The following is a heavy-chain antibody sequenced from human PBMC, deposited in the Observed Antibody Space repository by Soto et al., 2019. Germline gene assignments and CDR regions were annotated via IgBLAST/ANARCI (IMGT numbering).Heavy chain of an antibody. V-gene: IGHV1-8*01. Sequence: ASVKVSCKASGYTFTSYDINWVRQATGQGLEWMGWMNPNSGNTGYAQKFQGRVTMTRNTSISTAYMELSSLRSEDTAVYYCARSSPVPYYYYYYMDVWGKGTTVTVSS. J-gene: IGHJ6*03. CDR1: GYTFTSYD. CDR3: ARSSPVPYYYYYYMDV. CDR2: MNPNSGNT.